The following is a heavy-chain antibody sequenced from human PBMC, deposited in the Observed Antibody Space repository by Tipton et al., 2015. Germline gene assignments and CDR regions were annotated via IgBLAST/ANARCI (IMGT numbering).Heavy chain of an antibody. J-gene: IGHJ4*02. D-gene: IGHD3-22*01. CDR3: VKDGYYYDSGGYSPLDY. CDR1: GFTLSRYA. Sequence: SLRLSRSAAGFTLSRYAMNWVRQAPGKGLEYVSAITTNGYSTYYADSVRGRFTISRDNSKNTLYLQMSSLRAEDTAVYYCVKDGYYYDSGGYSPLDYWGQGTLVTVSS. CDR2: ITTNGYST. V-gene: IGHV3-64D*08.